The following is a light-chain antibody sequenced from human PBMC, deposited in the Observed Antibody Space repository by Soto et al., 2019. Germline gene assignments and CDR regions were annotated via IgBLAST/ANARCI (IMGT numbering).Light chain of an antibody. CDR3: QQYNNWPPWT. Sequence: EIVMTQSPATLSVSPGERATLSCRASQSVSSNLAWYQQKPGQAPRLLIYGASTRATGIPARFSGSGSGTDFTLTISSLQSDDFALYYCQQYNNWPPWTFGQGTKVEIK. V-gene: IGKV3-15*01. CDR2: GAS. J-gene: IGKJ1*01. CDR1: QSVSSN.